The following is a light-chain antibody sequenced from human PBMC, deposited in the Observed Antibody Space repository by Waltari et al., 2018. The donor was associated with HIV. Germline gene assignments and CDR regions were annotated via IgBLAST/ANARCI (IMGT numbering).Light chain of an antibody. CDR2: AAS. CDR3: QQLNSYPFT. V-gene: IGKV1-9*01. Sequence: DIQLTQSPSFLSASVGDRVTITCRASQGISSYLAWYQQKPGKAPKLLIYAASTLQGGVPSRFGGSGSGTEFTLTISSLQPEDFATYYCQQLNSYPFTFGQGTRLEIK. J-gene: IGKJ5*01. CDR1: QGISSY.